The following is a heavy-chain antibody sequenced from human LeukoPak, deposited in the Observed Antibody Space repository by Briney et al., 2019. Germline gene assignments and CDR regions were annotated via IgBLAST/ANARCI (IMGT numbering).Heavy chain of an antibody. V-gene: IGHV1-69*04. J-gene: IGHJ4*02. Sequence: ASVKVSCKASGGTFSSYAISWVRQAPGQGLEWMGRIIPILGIANYAQKFQGRVTITADKSTSTAYMELSSLRSEDTAVYYCAAIAYDSSGYRYYFDYWGQGTLVTVSS. CDR2: IIPILGIA. D-gene: IGHD3-22*01. CDR1: GGTFSSYA. CDR3: AAIAYDSSGYRYYFDY.